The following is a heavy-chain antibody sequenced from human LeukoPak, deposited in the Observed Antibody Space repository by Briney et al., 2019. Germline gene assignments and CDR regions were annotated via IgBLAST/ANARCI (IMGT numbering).Heavy chain of an antibody. Sequence: PGGSLRLSCAASGFTFSSYGMSWVRQAPGKGLEWVSAISGSGGSTYYADSVKGRFTISRDNSKNTLYLQMNSLRAEDTAVYYCAKDLSAKDLTTYYYDSSGYYYPGDWGQGTLVTVSS. V-gene: IGHV3-23*01. J-gene: IGHJ4*02. CDR1: GFTFSSYG. D-gene: IGHD3-22*01. CDR3: AKDLSAKDLTTYYYDSSGYYYPGD. CDR2: ISGSGGST.